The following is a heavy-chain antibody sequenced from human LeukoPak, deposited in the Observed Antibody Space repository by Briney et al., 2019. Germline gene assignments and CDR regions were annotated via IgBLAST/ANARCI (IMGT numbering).Heavy chain of an antibody. CDR2: IYHSGST. V-gene: IGHV4-30-2*01. Sequence: SQTLSLTCTVSGGSISSGGYYWSWIRQPPGKGLEWIGYIYHSGSTYYNPSLKSRVTISMDTSKNQFSLTLSSVTAADTAVYYCTRDRQLEWFYSWGQGTLVTVST. J-gene: IGHJ5*01. D-gene: IGHD3-10*01. CDR3: TRDRQLEWFYS. CDR1: GGSISSGGYY.